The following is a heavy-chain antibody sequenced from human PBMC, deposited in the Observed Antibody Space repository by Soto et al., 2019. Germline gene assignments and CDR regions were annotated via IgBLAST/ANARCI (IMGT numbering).Heavy chain of an antibody. Sequence: PSETLSLTCAVSGGSISSSNWWSWVRQPPGKGLEWIGEIYHSGSTNYNPSLKSRVTISVDKSKNQFSLKLSSVTAADTAMYYCAKVKYDSSGYYRDFDYWGQGTLVTVSS. D-gene: IGHD3-22*01. CDR3: AKVKYDSSGYYRDFDY. CDR2: IYHSGST. J-gene: IGHJ4*02. V-gene: IGHV4-4*02. CDR1: GGSISSSNW.